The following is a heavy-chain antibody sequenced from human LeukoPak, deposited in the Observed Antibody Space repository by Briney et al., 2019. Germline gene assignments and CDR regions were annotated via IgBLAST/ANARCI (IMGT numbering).Heavy chain of an antibody. CDR1: GFXFSDYY. CDR2: ISSSSSYT. CDR3: ARDGEVGQWLRPMYYYYGMDV. D-gene: IGHD5-12*01. Sequence: GGSLRLSCAASGFXFSDYYISWIRQAPGKGLQWVSYISSSSSYTNYADSVKGRFTISRDNAKNSLYLQMNSLRAEDTAVYYCARDGEVGQWLRPMYYYYGMDVWGQGTTVTVSS. V-gene: IGHV3-11*05. J-gene: IGHJ6*02.